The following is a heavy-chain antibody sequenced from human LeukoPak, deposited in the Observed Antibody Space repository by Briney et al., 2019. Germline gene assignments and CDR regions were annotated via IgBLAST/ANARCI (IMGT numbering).Heavy chain of an antibody. D-gene: IGHD1-1*01. CDR1: GFAISDYS. CDR3: ARSTTPDY. CDR2: ISSSSSYI. Sequence: GGSLRLSCAASGFAISDYSMNWVRQAPGKGLEWVSSISSSSSYIYYADSVKGRFTISRDNAKNSLYLQMNSLRAEDTAVYYCARSTTPDYWGQGTLVTVSS. V-gene: IGHV3-21*01. J-gene: IGHJ4*02.